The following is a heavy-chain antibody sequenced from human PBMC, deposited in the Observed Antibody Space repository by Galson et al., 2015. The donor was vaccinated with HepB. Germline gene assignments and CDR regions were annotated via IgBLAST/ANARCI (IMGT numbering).Heavy chain of an antibody. V-gene: IGHV3-23*01. J-gene: IGHJ6*02. Sequence: SLRLSCAASGFTFSSYAMSWVRQAPGKGLERVSGITGSGGNIYYADSVKGRFTISRDNSKTTLYLQMNSLRAEDTAVYYCAKDGYIVATQIYGMDVWGHGTTVTVSS. CDR2: ITGSGGNI. CDR1: GFTFSSYA. CDR3: AKDGYIVATQIYGMDV. D-gene: IGHD5-12*01.